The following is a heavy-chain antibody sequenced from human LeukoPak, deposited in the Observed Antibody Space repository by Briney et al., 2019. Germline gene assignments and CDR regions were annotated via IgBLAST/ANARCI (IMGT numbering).Heavy chain of an antibody. J-gene: IGHJ4*02. CDR3: ATDQRYAFDY. D-gene: IGHD3-9*01. CDR1: GFTFSSYA. Sequence: PGRSLRLSCAASGFTFSSYAMHWVRQAPGKGLEWISNIRTTAEGAKYAYYADSVKGRVTISRDDGKNTLYLHMNSLRDDDTAVYYCATDQRYAFDYWGQGILVTVSS. CDR2: IRTTAEGAKYA. V-gene: IGHV3-48*02.